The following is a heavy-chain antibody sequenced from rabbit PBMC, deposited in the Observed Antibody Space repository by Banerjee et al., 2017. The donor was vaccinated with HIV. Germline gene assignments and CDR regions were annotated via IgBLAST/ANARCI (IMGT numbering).Heavy chain of an antibody. J-gene: IGHJ3*01. D-gene: IGHD7-1*01. CDR2: IAAGSSGST. CDR1: GFDLSSYYY. V-gene: IGHV1S40*01. Sequence: QSLEESGGGLVQPEGSLTLTCTASGFDLSSYYYMCWVRQPPGKGLEWIACIAAGSSGSTYYASWVNGRFTISRTSSTTVTLQMTSLTAADTATYFCARDLAAVTGWNFGLWGQGTLVTVS. CDR3: ARDLAAVTGWNFGL.